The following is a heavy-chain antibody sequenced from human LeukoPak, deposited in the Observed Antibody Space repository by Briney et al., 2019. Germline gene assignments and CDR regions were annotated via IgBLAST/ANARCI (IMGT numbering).Heavy chain of an antibody. J-gene: IGHJ5*02. V-gene: IGHV4-4*07. CDR2: IYTSGST. Sequence: SETLSLTCTVSGGSIGSYYWSWIRQPAGKGLEWIGRIYTSGSTNYNPSLKSRVTMSVDTSKNQFSLKLSSVTAADTAVYYCARVPLYCTNGVCYKGNWFDPWGQGTLVTVSS. CDR1: GGSIGSYY. D-gene: IGHD2-8*01. CDR3: ARVPLYCTNGVCYKGNWFDP.